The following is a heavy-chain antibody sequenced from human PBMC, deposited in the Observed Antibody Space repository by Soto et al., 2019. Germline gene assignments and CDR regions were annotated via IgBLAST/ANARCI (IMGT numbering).Heavy chain of an antibody. Sequence: ASVKVSCKASGYTFSSYYMHWLRQAPGQGLEWVGLINTGTGATTYAQKFRGRATMTSDTSTSTVYMELRSLTSEDTAVYYCARDHIAAADTYALDIWGQGTMVTVSS. CDR2: INTGTGAT. CDR1: GYTFSSYY. D-gene: IGHD6-25*01. V-gene: IGHV1-46*01. J-gene: IGHJ3*02. CDR3: ARDHIAAADTYALDI.